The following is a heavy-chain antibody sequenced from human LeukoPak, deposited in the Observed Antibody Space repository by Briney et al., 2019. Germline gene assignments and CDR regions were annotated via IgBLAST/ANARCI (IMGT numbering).Heavy chain of an antibody. CDR2: INSDGSST. V-gene: IGHV3-74*01. D-gene: IGHD5-12*01. CDR3: ARDTGYSGYDLQFDY. CDR1: GFTFSSYW. J-gene: IGHJ4*02. Sequence: PGGSLRLSCAASGFTFSSYWMHWVRQAPGKGLVWVSRINSDGSSTSYADSVKGRFTISRDNAKNTLYLQMNSLRAEDTAVYYCARDTGYSGYDLQFDYWGQGTLVTVSS.